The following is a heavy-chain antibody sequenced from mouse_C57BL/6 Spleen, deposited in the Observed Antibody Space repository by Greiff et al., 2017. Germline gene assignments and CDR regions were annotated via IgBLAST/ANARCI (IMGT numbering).Heavy chain of an antibody. Sequence: QVQLKQSGAELAKPGASVKLSCKASGYTFTSYWMHWVKQRPGQGLEWIGYINPSSGYTKYNQKFKDKATLTADKSSSTAYMQLSSLTYEDSAVYYWARFNDGYYRYFDVWGTGTTVTVSS. CDR3: ARFNDGYYRYFDV. CDR1: GYTFTSYW. V-gene: IGHV1-7*01. CDR2: INPSSGYT. J-gene: IGHJ1*03. D-gene: IGHD2-3*01.